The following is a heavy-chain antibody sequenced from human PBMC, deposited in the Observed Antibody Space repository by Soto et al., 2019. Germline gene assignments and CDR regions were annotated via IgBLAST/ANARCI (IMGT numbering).Heavy chain of an antibody. CDR1: GYPFSSYG. Sequence: ASVKVSCKSSGYPFSSYGITWVRQAPGQGLEWMGWINTHNGKTDYVPRLQGRVTMTTDTSTTTGYMDLRSLRSDDTAVYYCAVLSSRLEPFDFRGQGTLVNVSS. J-gene: IGHJ4*02. CDR2: INTHNGKT. V-gene: IGHV1-18*01. D-gene: IGHD1-1*01. CDR3: AVLSSRLEPFDF.